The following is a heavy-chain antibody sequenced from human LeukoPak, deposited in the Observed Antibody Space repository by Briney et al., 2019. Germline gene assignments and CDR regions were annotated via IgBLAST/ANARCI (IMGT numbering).Heavy chain of an antibody. CDR3: ARDRPGSYWYFDL. CDR1: GGSTSSYY. Sequence: PSETLSLTCTVFGGSTSSYYWSWIRQPPGKGLEWVGHIYYLGSTNYNPSLKSRVTISIDTSKNYFSLKLNSVIAADTAVYYCARDRPGSYWYFDLWGRGTLVTVSS. J-gene: IGHJ2*01. CDR2: IYYLGST. D-gene: IGHD3-10*01. V-gene: IGHV4-59*01.